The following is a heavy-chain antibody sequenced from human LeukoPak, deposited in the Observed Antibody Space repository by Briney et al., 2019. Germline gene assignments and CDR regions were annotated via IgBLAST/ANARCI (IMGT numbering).Heavy chain of an antibody. D-gene: IGHD6-13*01. CDR3: ARILSLYSSSWHSNYYYGMDV. CDR2: INPNSGGT. Sequence: PSVKVSCKASGYTFTSYYMHWVRQAPGQGLEWMGWINPNSGGTNYAQKFQGRVTMTRDTSIRTAYMELSRMRSDDTAVYYCARILSLYSSSWHSNYYYGMDVWGQGTTVTVSS. J-gene: IGHJ6*02. V-gene: IGHV1-2*02. CDR1: GYTFTSYY.